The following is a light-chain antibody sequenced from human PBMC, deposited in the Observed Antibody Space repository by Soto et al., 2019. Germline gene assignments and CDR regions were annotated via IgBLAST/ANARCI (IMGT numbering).Light chain of an antibody. V-gene: IGKV1-5*02. CDR1: QSISSW. CDR3: QQYQSYSRT. Sequence: IRIPQSPSTFPASVGARITIICRASQSISSWLAWYQQKPGKAPKLLTNDASSLESGAPSRFSGSGSGTEFTLTISSLKPDDFATYYCQQYQSYSRTFGQGTKVEIK. J-gene: IGKJ1*01. CDR2: DAS.